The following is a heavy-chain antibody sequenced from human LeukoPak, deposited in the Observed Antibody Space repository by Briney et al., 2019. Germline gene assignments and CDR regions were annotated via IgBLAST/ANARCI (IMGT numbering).Heavy chain of an antibody. V-gene: IGHV1-3*01. Sequence: ASVKVSCKASGYTFTSYAMHWVRQAPGQRLEWMGWINAGNGNTKYSQKFQGRVTMTTDTSTSTAYMELRSLRSDDTAVYYCARTLIAVAGVFDYWGQGTLVTVSS. CDR2: INAGNGNT. CDR1: GYTFTSYA. J-gene: IGHJ4*02. D-gene: IGHD6-19*01. CDR3: ARTLIAVAGVFDY.